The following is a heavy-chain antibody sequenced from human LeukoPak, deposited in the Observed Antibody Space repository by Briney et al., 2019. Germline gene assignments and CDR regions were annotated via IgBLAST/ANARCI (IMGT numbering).Heavy chain of an antibody. V-gene: IGHV4-59*01. CDR1: GGSISSYY. J-gene: IGHJ4*02. CDR2: IYYSGST. D-gene: IGHD1-26*01. CDR3: ASLGWDRGDY. Sequence: PSETLSLTXTVSGGSISSYYWSWIRQPPGKGLEWIGYIYYSGSTNYNPSLKSRVTISVDTSKNQFSLKLSSVTAADTAVYYCASLGWDRGDYWGQGTLVTVSS.